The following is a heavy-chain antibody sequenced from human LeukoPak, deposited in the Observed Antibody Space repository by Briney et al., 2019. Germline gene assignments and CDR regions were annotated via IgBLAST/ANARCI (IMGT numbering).Heavy chain of an antibody. CDR1: GGSISSGGYY. Sequence: SETLSLTCTVSGGSISSGGYYWSWIRQHPGRGLEWIGYIYYSGSTYYNPSLKSRVTISVDTSKNQFSLKLSSVTAADTAVYYCARQDYGGHYYYGMDVWSKGTTVTVSS. J-gene: IGHJ6*04. CDR3: ARQDYGGHYYYGMDV. V-gene: IGHV4-31*03. D-gene: IGHD4/OR15-4a*01. CDR2: IYYSGST.